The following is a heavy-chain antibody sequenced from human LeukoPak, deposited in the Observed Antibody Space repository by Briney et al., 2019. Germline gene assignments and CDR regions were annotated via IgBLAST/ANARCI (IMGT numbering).Heavy chain of an antibody. V-gene: IGHV3-53*01. D-gene: IGHD3-10*01. CDR3: ASGSGSYRTPYYYMDV. CDR2: IYSGSST. J-gene: IGHJ6*03. Sequence: GGSLRLSCAASGFTVSSNYMSWVRQAPGKGLEWVSVIYSGSSTYYADSVKGRFTISRDNSKNTLYLQMNSLRAEDTAVYYCASGSGSYRTPYYYMDVWGTGTTVTVSS. CDR1: GFTVSSNY.